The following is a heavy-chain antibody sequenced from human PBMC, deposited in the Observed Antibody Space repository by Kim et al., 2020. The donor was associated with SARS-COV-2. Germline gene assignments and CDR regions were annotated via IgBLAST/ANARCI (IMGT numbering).Heavy chain of an antibody. D-gene: IGHD6-13*01. Sequence: VKGRFAISRANAKNYLYLQMKSLRDEDTAVYYCAREGMSSSYPYYYYGMDVWGQGTTVTVSS. V-gene: IGHV3-11*06. J-gene: IGHJ6*02. CDR3: AREGMSSSYPYYYYGMDV.